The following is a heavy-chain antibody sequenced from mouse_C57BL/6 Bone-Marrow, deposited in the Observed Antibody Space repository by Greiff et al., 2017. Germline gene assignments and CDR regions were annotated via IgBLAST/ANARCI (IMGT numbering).Heavy chain of an antibody. D-gene: IGHD2-4*01. CDR1: GFSINSDCY. CDR2: TFYSGIT. CDR3: ARGPYDYDGSYWYFDV. Sequence: EVKLQESGPSLVRPSQTLSLTCTVTGFSINSDCYWIWIRQFPGNKLEYIGYTFYSGITYYNPSLEIRTYITRDTSKIQFSLKLSSVTTEDTATYYCARGPYDYDGSYWYFDVWGTGTTVTVSS. V-gene: IGHV3-3*01. J-gene: IGHJ1*03.